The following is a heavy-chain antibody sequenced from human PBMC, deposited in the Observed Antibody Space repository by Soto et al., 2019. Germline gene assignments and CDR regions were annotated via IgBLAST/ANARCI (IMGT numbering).Heavy chain of an antibody. CDR1: GFISSYYA. Sequence: HPGGSLRLSCAASGFISSYYAMHWVRQAPGKGLEWVAVISYDGSDRYYADSVKGRFTISRDNSKNTLYLQMSSLRTEDTAVYYCARVDRTTPTYFYNGMDVWGLGTTVTVSS. CDR2: ISYDGSDR. J-gene: IGHJ6*02. V-gene: IGHV3-30-3*01. D-gene: IGHD3-10*01. CDR3: ARVDRTTPTYFYNGMDV.